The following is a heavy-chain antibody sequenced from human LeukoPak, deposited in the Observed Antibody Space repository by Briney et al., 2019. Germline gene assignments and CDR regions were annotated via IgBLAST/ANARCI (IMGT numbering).Heavy chain of an antibody. CDR2: IYPGDSDT. CDR1: GYSFTSYW. CDR3: GGLRTVITGYFDY. D-gene: IGHD4-17*01. V-gene: IGHV5-51*01. J-gene: IGHJ4*02. Sequence: GESLKISCKGSGYSFTSYWIGWVRQMPGKGLEWMGIIYPGDSDTRYSPSFQGQVTISADKSISAAYLQWSSLKASDTAMYYCGGLRTVITGYFDYWAREPWSPSPQ.